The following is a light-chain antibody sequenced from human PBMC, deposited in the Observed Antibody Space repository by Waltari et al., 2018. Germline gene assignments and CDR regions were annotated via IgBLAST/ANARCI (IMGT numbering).Light chain of an antibody. V-gene: IGLV8-61*01. CDR2: KAN. Sequence: QYVVNLAQSLSVYPGGAATLLSALSQGTHSTTSYCTWYQQTPGQAPRTLVYKANARSSGVPDRFSGSILENTAALTITGAQADDESDYYCALYMGSGIWVFGGGTRLTVL. J-gene: IGLJ3*02. CDR3: ALYMGSGIWV. CDR1: QGTHSTTSY.